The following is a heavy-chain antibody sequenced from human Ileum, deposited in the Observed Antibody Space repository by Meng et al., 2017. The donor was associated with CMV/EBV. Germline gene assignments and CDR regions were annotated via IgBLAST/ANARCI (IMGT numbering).Heavy chain of an antibody. CDR2: IFHRGGT. CDR1: GGSISSDNW. D-gene: IGHD3-10*01. CDR3: ARVVDYQGSGFDS. V-gene: IGHV4/OR15-8*01. Sequence: VSGGSISSDNWWTWVRQSPGKGLEWIGEIFHRGGTNYNPSLAGRVLISVDKSKNQFSLNLTSLTAADTAVYYCARVVDYQGSGFDSWGLGTLVTVSS. J-gene: IGHJ4*02.